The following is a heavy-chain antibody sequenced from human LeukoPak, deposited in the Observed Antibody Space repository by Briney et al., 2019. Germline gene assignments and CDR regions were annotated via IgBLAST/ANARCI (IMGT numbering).Heavy chain of an antibody. CDR2: IKQDESEK. CDR3: AREGSGWHLNY. J-gene: IGHJ4*02. D-gene: IGHD6-19*01. V-gene: IGHV3-7*01. CDR1: VFTFSSYW. Sequence: GGSLRLSCAPTVFTFSSYWMASVRQAPGKGLEWVANIKQDESEKYYVDSVKGRFTISTDNAKNSLYLQINSLRAADTAVYYCAREGSGWHLNYWGQGTLVTVSS.